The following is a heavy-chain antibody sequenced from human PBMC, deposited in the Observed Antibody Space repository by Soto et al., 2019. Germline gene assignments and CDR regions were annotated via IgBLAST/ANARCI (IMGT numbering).Heavy chain of an antibody. CDR1: GYTFTDYY. CDR3: AREGGDIVQMVYALPWY. V-gene: IGHV1-2*02. J-gene: IGHJ4*02. Sequence: QVHLVQSGAEVKKPGASVKVSCKASGYTFTDYYMHWVRQAPGQGLEWMGWINPNSGATSYAQRFQGRVTMTRDTSISTAYMELRRLTSDDTAVYYCAREGGDIVQMVYALPWYWGQGTLVTVSS. CDR2: INPNSGAT. D-gene: IGHD2-8*01.